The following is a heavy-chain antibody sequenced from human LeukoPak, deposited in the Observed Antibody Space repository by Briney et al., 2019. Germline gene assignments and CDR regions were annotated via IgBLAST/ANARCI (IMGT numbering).Heavy chain of an antibody. V-gene: IGHV3-21*01. Sequence: GSLRLSCAASGFTFSSYSMNWVRQAPGKGLEWVSSISSSSSYIYYADSVKGRFTISRDNARNSVSLQMIRVRAEDTAVYYCARGFGLASYYYSMDVWGKGTTVTISS. CDR1: GFTFSSYS. J-gene: IGHJ6*03. CDR3: ARGFGLASYYYSMDV. D-gene: IGHD3/OR15-3a*01. CDR2: ISSSSSYI.